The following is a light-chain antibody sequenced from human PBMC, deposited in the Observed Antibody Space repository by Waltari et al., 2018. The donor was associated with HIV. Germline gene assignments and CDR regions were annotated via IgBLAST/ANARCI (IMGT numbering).Light chain of an antibody. CDR2: DVS. CDR1: SSDVGGYNY. V-gene: IGLV2-14*01. Sequence: QSALTQPASVSGSPGQSITISCPGSSSDVGGYNYVSWYQQHPGNAPKLMIYDVSDRPSGVSNRFSGSKSDNTASLTISGLQTEDEADYYCSSYTSSYTVIFGGGTKLTVL. J-gene: IGLJ2*01. CDR3: SSYTSSYTVI.